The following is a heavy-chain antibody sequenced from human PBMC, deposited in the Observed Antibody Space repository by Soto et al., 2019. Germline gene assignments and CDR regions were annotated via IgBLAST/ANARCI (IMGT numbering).Heavy chain of an antibody. CDR1: GGSISSYY. J-gene: IGHJ4*02. V-gene: IGHV4-59*01. Sequence: SETLSLTCTVSGGSISSYYWSWIRQPPGKGLEWIGYIYYSGSTNYNPSLKSRVTISVDTSKNQFSLKLSSVTAADTAVYYCARRFGGNFDYWGQGTLVTVSS. CDR2: IYYSGST. D-gene: IGHD3-3*01. CDR3: ARRFGGNFDY.